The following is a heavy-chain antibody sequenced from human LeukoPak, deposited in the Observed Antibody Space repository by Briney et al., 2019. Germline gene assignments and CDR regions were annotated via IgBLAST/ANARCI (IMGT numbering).Heavy chain of an antibody. CDR1: GFTFSTST. CDR3: AAERYSDACCWFDP. D-gene: IGHD5-12*01. Sequence: SVKVSCKASGFTFSTSTIQWVRQARGQPLEWIGWITPGSVNAVYAQKFQERVTITRDMSTSTAYMELSSLRSEDTAVYYCAAERYSDACCWFDPWGQGTPVTVSS. CDR2: ITPGSVNA. J-gene: IGHJ5*02. V-gene: IGHV1-58*02.